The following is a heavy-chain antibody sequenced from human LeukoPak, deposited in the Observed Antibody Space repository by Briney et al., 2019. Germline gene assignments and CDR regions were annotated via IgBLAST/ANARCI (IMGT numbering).Heavy chain of an antibody. D-gene: IGHD4-17*01. CDR2: MNPNSGNT. CDR1: GYTFTSYD. Sequence: ASVKVSCKASGYTFTSYDINWVRQATGQGLEWMGWMNPNSGNTGYAQKFQGRVTMTRNTSISTAYMELSSLRSEDTAVYYCARSVPTVTADYYYYYGMDVWGQGTTVTVSS. V-gene: IGHV1-8*01. J-gene: IGHJ6*02. CDR3: ARSVPTVTADYYYYYGMDV.